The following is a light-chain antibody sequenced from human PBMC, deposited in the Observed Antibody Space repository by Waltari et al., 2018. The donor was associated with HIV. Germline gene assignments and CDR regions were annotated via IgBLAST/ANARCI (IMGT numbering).Light chain of an antibody. J-gene: IGKJ1*01. CDR1: QDIGDS. Sequence: DIRMTQSPSSLSASVGDRVTITCRATQDIGDSLAWYQQRPGQGPKLLIYRASTLHSGVPSRFTGSGSGTYFTLSITILQPEDVATYFCQKYNNAPHTFGQGTKVEI. CDR3: QKYNNAPHT. CDR2: RAS. V-gene: IGKV1-27*01.